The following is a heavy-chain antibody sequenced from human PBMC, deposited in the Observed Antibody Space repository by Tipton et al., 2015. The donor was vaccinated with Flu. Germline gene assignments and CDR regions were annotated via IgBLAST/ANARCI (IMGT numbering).Heavy chain of an antibody. CDR1: GFTFSSYA. J-gene: IGHJ4*02. D-gene: IGHD7-27*01. Sequence: SLRLSCAASGFTFSSYAMSWVRQAPGKGLEWLSYISSGGSTISYADSVRGRFTISRDNAKNSLYLQLNSLRAEDTAVYYCATLTGDDYWGQGDLVTVSS. CDR2: ISSGGSTI. CDR3: ATLTGDDY. V-gene: IGHV3-48*03.